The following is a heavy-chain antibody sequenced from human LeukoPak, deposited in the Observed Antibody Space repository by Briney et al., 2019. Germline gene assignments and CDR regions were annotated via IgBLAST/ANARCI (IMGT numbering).Heavy chain of an antibody. CDR3: ARHITTVTTLAYYMDV. J-gene: IGHJ6*03. D-gene: IGHD4-11*01. CDR2: IYPGDSDT. CDR1: GYSFTSYW. Sequence: GESLKISCKGSGYSFTSYWIGWVRQMPGKGLEWMGIIYPGDSDTRYSPSFQGQVTISADKSISTAYLQWSSLKASDTAMYYCARHITTVTTLAYYMDVWGKGTTVTVSS. V-gene: IGHV5-51*01.